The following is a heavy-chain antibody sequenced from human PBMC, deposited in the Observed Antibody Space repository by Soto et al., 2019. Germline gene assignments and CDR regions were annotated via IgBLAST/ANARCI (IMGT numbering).Heavy chain of an antibody. Sequence: GGSLRRSWAASGFTFSQFAMNWVRQAPGNGLEWVSAISNSFSDGNTHYADSVEGRFTGSRHNDKNTVFLEMNGLRADDTAVYYCPKVFPPEGVKYLDSWRQGPQFTACS. CDR2: ISNSFSDGNT. D-gene: IGHD3-10*01. CDR1: GFTFSQFA. CDR3: PKVFPPEGVKYLDS. V-gene: IGHV3-23*01. J-gene: IGHJ4*02.